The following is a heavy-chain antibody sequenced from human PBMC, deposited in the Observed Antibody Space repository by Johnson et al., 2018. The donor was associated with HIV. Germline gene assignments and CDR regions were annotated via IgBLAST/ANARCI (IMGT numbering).Heavy chain of an antibody. D-gene: IGHD3-10*01. CDR2: ISYDGSNR. CDR1: GFTFRSYA. CDR3: ARNRITMVQMTSHDVFDI. V-gene: IGHV3-30*04. J-gene: IGHJ3*02. Sequence: VLLLESGGGVVQPGRSLRLYCAASGFTFRSYAMHWVRQAPGRGLEWVAVISYDGSNRNYADSVKGRFTISRDNSKNTLYLQMNSLRAEETDVYFCARNRITMVQMTSHDVFDIWGQGTMVTVSS.